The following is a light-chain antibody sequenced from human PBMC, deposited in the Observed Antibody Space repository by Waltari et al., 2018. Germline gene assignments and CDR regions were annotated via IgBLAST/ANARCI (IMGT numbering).Light chain of an antibody. CDR1: ESISNW. J-gene: IGKJ1*01. CDR2: EAS. V-gene: IGKV1-5*03. CDR3: QHFKAFPWT. Sequence: DIQMTQSPSTLSASVGDRVTITCRASESISNWLAWYQQKPGKAPKLLIYEASSLESGVPSRFSGSGSGTEFTLTITSLQPDDFATYYCQHFKAFPWTFGQGTKVEIK.